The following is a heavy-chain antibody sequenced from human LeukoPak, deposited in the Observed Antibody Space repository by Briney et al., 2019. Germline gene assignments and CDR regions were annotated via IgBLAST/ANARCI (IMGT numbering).Heavy chain of an antibody. Sequence: ASVKVSCKASGGTFRSYAINWVRQAPGQGLEWMGGIIPIFGTANYAQKFRDRVTITADESTSTAYMELSSLRSEDTAIYYCASRLYCSNTRCRNFPFAYWGQGTLVTVSS. V-gene: IGHV1-69*13. CDR1: GGTFRSYA. J-gene: IGHJ4*02. D-gene: IGHD2-2*01. CDR3: ASRLYCSNTRCRNFPFAY. CDR2: IIPIFGTA.